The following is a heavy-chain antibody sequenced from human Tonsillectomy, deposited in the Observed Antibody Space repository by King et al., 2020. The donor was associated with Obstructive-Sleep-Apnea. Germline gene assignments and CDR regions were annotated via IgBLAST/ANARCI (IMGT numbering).Heavy chain of an antibody. J-gene: IGHJ5*02. CDR1: GFTFDDYA. CDR2: LSWTRGSI. CDR3: AKDFLGQLLSIRRFDP. V-gene: IGHV3-9*01. D-gene: IGHD2-2*01. Sequence: VQLVESGGGLVQPGGSLRLSCAASGFTFDDYAMHWVRQAPGKGLEWVSGLSWTRGSIGYADSVKGRFTISRDNARNSLYLEMNSLRAEDTALYYCAKDFLGQLLSIRRFDPWGQGTLVTVSS.